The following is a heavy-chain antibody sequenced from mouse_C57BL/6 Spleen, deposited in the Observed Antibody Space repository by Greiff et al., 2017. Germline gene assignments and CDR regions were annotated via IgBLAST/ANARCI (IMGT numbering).Heavy chain of an antibody. CDR2: ISSGSSTI. D-gene: IGHD1-1*01. CDR3: ARIYYGSSYAYAMDY. J-gene: IGHJ4*01. CDR1: GFTFSDYG. Sequence: EVKVEESGGGLVKPGGSLKLSCAASGFTFSDYGMHWVRQAPEKGLEWVAYISSGSSTIYYADTVKGRFTISRDNAKNTLFLQMTSLRSEDTAMYYCARIYYGSSYAYAMDYWGQGTSVTVSS. V-gene: IGHV5-17*01.